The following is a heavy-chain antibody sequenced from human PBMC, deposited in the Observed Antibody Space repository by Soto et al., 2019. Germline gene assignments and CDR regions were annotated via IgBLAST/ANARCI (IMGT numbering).Heavy chain of an antibody. D-gene: IGHD2-21*02. CDR1: GGTFSSYA. CDR2: IIPIFGTA. CDR3: ARDQWVVVTARSYGMDV. Sequence: QVQLVQSGAEVKKPGSSVKVSCKASGGTFSSYAISWVRQAPGQGLEWMGGIIPIFGTANYAQKFQGRVTISADESTSTAYMELSSLRSEDTAVYYGARDQWVVVTARSYGMDVWGQGTTVTVSS. V-gene: IGHV1-69*01. J-gene: IGHJ6*02.